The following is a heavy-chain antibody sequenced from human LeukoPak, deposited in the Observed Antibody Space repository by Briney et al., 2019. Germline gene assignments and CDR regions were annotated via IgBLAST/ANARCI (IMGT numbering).Heavy chain of an antibody. D-gene: IGHD6-25*01. CDR3: ARDRHSGYSSVWYDH. V-gene: IGHV1-18*01. J-gene: IGHJ5*02. Sequence: ASVKVSCKASGYTFTSYGVTWVRQAPGQGLEWMGWVSGHNSDTDYAQKLQGRVTMTIVTSTSTAYMELRNLISDDTAVYFCARDRHSGYSSVWYDHWGQASLVTVSS. CDR1: GYTFTSYG. CDR2: VSGHNSDT.